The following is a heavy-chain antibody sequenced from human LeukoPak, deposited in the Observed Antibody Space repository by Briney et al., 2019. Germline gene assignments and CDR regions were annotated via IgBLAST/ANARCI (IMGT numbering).Heavy chain of an antibody. Sequence: SQTLSLTCAVSGGSISSGGYSWSWIRQPPGKGLEWIGYIYHSGSTYYNPSLKSRVTISVDRSKNQFSLKLSSVTAADTAVYYCARDTGYYGSGSPYYFDYWGQGTLVTVSS. CDR1: GGSISSGGYS. J-gene: IGHJ4*02. V-gene: IGHV4-30-2*01. D-gene: IGHD3-10*01. CDR2: IYHSGST. CDR3: ARDTGYYGSGSPYYFDY.